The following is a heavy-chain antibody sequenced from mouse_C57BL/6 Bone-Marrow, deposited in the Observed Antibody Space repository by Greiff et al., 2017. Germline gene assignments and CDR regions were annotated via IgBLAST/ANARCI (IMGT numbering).Heavy chain of an antibody. CDR3: ARPYFSNYWYFDV. J-gene: IGHJ1*03. V-gene: IGHV1-55*01. Sequence: QVQLQQPGAELVKPGASVKMSCKASGYTFTSSWITWVKQRPGQGLEWIGDIYPGSGSTNYNEKFKSKATLTGDTSSSTAYMQLSSLTSEDSAVYYCARPYFSNYWYFDVWGTGTTVTVSS. CDR2: IYPGSGST. CDR1: GYTFTSSW. D-gene: IGHD2-5*01.